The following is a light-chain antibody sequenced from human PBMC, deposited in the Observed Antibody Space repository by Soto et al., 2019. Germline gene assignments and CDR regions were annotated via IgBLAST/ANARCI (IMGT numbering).Light chain of an antibody. V-gene: IGKV3-20*01. CDR3: QQCDSSVT. J-gene: IGKJ1*01. CDR1: QSVSSTF. CDR2: GAS. Sequence: EIVLTQSPGSLSLSPGERATLSCRASQSVSSTFFAWYQQRPGQAPRLLMYGASSSATGIPERFSGSGSGTDFTLTISRLEPEDFAVYYCQQCDSSVTFGQGTKVEIK.